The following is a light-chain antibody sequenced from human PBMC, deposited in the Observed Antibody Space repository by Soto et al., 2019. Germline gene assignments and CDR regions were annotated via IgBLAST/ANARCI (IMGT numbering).Light chain of an antibody. CDR1: SSNIGNNY. J-gene: IGLJ7*01. CDR2: DNN. Sequence: QSVLTQPPSVSAAPGQKVTISCSGSSSNIGNNYVSWYQQLPGTAPKLLIYDNNKRPSGIPDRFSGSKSGTSATLGITGLQTGDEADYYCGPWDSSLSAYAVFGGGTQLTVL. CDR3: GPWDSSLSAYAV. V-gene: IGLV1-51*01.